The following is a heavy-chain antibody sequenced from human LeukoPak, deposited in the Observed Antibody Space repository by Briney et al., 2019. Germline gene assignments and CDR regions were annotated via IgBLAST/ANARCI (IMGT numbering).Heavy chain of an antibody. J-gene: IGHJ4*02. D-gene: IGHD4-23*01. V-gene: IGHV3-48*04. CDR1: GFTFSSYS. Sequence: GGSLRLSCAASGFTFSSYSMNWVRQAPGQGLEWGSYISSSGSSIYYADSVKGRFPISRDNAKNSLYLQMNSLRAEDTAIYYCARDPTSKRGNSWVVRFDYWGQGTLVSVSS. CDR3: ARDPTSKRGNSWVVRFDY. CDR2: ISSSGSSI.